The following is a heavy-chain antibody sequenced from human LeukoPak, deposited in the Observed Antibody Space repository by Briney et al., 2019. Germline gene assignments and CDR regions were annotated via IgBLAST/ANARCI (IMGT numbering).Heavy chain of an antibody. Sequence: GGSLRLSCAASEFSFSKYWMGWVRQAPGKGLEWVTNIKPDGSEKYYVDSVKGRFTVSRDNSKNTLSPQMNSLRAEDTAVYYCAKDRNSVAGTRGLDYWGQGTLVTVSS. V-gene: IGHV3-7*01. CDR1: EFSFSKYW. CDR3: AKDRNSVAGTRGLDY. CDR2: IKPDGSEK. D-gene: IGHD6-19*01. J-gene: IGHJ4*02.